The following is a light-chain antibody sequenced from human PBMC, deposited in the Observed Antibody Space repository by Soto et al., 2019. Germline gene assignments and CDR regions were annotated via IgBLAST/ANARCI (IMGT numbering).Light chain of an antibody. V-gene: IGLV8-61*01. CDR1: SGSVSTRYY. CDR3: VLYMGSGIWV. CDR2: STS. J-gene: IGLJ3*02. Sequence: QTVVTQEPSFSVSPGGTVTLTCGVSSGSVSTRYYPSWYQQTPGQAPRTLIYSTSTRSSGVPDRFSGSIVGNKAALTISGAQADDECDYYCVLYMGSGIWVFGGGTKVTVL.